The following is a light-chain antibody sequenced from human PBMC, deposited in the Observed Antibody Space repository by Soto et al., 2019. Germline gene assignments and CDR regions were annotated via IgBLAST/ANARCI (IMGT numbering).Light chain of an antibody. CDR1: SSDVGAYDY. CDR3: ASYAGSYTFVV. Sequence: QSALTQTRSVSGSPGQSVTISCTGTSSDVGAYDYVSWYQQDPGKAPKVLIYDVSERPSGVPDRFSGSKSDNTASLTISGLQAEDEADYYCASYAGSYTFVVFGGGTKLTVL. CDR2: DVS. J-gene: IGLJ2*01. V-gene: IGLV2-11*01.